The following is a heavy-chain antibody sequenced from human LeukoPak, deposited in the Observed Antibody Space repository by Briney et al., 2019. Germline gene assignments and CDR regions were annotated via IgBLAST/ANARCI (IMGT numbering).Heavy chain of an antibody. V-gene: IGHV3-66*01. D-gene: IGHD3-10*01. Sequence: GGSLRLSCAASGFTVSSNYMSWVRQAPGKGLEWVSVIYSGGSTYYADSVKGRFTISRDNSKNTLYLQMNSLRAKDTAVYYCARGGPYYYAKSYFDPWGQGTLVTVSS. J-gene: IGHJ5*02. CDR3: ARGGPYYYAKSYFDP. CDR1: GFTVSSNY. CDR2: IYSGGST.